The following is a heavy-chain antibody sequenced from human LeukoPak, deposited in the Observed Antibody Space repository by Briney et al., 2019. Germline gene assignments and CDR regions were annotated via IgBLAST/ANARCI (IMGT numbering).Heavy chain of an antibody. CDR1: GFTFSSYA. D-gene: IGHD3-22*01. Sequence: GGSLRLSCAASGFTFSSYAMHWVRQAPGKGLEWVAVISYDGSNKYYADSVKGRFTISRDNSKNTLYLQMNSLRAEDTAVYYCARGLDGYYDYWGQGTLVTVSS. J-gene: IGHJ4*02. V-gene: IGHV3-30-3*01. CDR3: ARGLDGYYDY. CDR2: ISYDGSNK.